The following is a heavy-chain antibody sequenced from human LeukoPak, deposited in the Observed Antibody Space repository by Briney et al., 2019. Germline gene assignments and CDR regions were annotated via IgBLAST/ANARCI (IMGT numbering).Heavy chain of an antibody. CDR3: ARDTYCSGDSRYSYYFDY. J-gene: IGHJ4*02. CDR1: GGTFSSYA. CDR2: IIPIFGTA. D-gene: IGHD2-15*01. Sequence: SVKVSCKASGGTFSSYAISWVRQARGQGLEWMGGIIPIFGTANYAQKFQGRVTITADESTSTAYMELSSLRSEDMAVYYCARDTYCSGDSRYSYYFDYWGQGTLVTVSS. V-gene: IGHV1-69*01.